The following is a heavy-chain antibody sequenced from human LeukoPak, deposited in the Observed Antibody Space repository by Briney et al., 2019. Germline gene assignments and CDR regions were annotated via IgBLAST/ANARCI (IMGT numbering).Heavy chain of an antibody. CDR2: IYHSGST. CDR1: GYSISSGYY. V-gene: IGHV4-38-2*02. J-gene: IGHJ6*03. D-gene: IGHD3-22*01. CDR3: ARESYYYDSSGHSDYYYYYYMDV. Sequence: SETLSLTCTVSGYSISSGYYWGWIRQPPGKGLEWIGSIYHSGSTYYNPSLKSRVTISVDTSKNQFSLKLSSVTAADTAVYYCARESYYYDSSGHSDYYYYYYMDVWGKGTTVTVSS.